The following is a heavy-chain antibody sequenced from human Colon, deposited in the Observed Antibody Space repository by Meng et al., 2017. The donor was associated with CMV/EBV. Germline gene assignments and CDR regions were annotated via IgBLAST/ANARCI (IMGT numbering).Heavy chain of an antibody. J-gene: IGHJ4*02. V-gene: IGHV4-61*01. CDR2: ISYSGSS. CDR3: VRTWDY. Sequence: SETLSLTCTVSGGSVSSGPYYWSWIRQPPGKGLEWIAFISYSGSSNYNPSLKSRFTISADTSKNQISLKLSSVTAADTAMYYCVRTWDYWGQGTLVTVSS. CDR1: GGSVSSGPYY.